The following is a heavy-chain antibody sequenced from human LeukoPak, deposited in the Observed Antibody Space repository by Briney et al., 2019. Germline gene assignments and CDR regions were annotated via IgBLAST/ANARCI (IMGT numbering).Heavy chain of an antibody. J-gene: IGHJ5*01. CDR3: ARGAEGHNYGELES. V-gene: IGHV3-74*01. D-gene: IGHD5-18*01. Sequence: GGSLRLSCAASGFTFSTYWMHWVRQIPGKGLVWLSRIHYDGTYTTYVDSVRGRFTISRDNTKSTLYLQMNSLRADDTAVYYCARGAEGHNYGELESWGQGTLVTVSS. CDR2: IHYDGTYT. CDR1: GFTFSTYW.